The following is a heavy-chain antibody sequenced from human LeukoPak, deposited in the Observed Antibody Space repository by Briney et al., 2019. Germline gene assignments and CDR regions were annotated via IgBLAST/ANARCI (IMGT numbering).Heavy chain of an antibody. V-gene: IGHV3-7*01. CDR1: GFTFSKYW. Sequence: GGSLRLSCTVSGFTFSKYWMSWLRQAPGKGLEWVANINQGGSETYYIDSVKGRFTIARDNAKNSLYLRMNSLRAADKAVYFCATDDVRSSEYCGQGTMITVSS. CDR3: ATDDVRSSEY. D-gene: IGHD3-10*01. CDR2: INQGGSET. J-gene: IGHJ4*02.